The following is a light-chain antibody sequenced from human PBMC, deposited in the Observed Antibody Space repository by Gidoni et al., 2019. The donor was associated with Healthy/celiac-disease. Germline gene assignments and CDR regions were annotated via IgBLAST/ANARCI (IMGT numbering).Light chain of an antibody. CDR1: QSIRSY. J-gene: IGKJ1*01. V-gene: IGKV1-39*01. Sequence: DIPMTQPPSSLSASVGDRVTITCRASQSIRSYLNWYQQKPGKAPKLLIYAASSLQSGVPSRFSGSGSGTDFTLTISSRQHEDFATYYCQQSYSTYWTFGQGTKVEIK. CDR3: QQSYSTYWT. CDR2: AAS.